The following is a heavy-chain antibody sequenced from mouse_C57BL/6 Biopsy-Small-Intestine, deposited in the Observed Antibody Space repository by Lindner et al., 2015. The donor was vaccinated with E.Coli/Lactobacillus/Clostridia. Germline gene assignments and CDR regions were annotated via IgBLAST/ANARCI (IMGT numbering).Heavy chain of an antibody. D-gene: IGHD1-1*01. V-gene: IGHV10-1*01. CDR1: GFSFNTYA. CDR3: VRDYYGSSDPWFAY. Sequence: ESGGGLVQPKGSLKLSCAASGFSFNTYAMNWVRQAPGKGLEWVARIRSKSNNYATYYADSVKDRFTISRDDSESMLYLQMNNLKTEDTAMYYCVRDYYGSSDPWFAYWGQGTLVTVSA. J-gene: IGHJ3*01. CDR2: IRSKSNNYAT.